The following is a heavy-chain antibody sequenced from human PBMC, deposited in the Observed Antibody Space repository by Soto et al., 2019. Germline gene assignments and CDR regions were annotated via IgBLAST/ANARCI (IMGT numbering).Heavy chain of an antibody. CDR1: GGTFSSYA. D-gene: IGHD2-2*01. CDR3: ARSQGSSTSLEIYYYYYYGMDV. V-gene: IGHV1-69*01. J-gene: IGHJ6*02. CDR2: IIPISDTT. Sequence: QVQMVESGAEVKKPGSSVKVSCKASGGTFSSYAISWVRQAHGQGLEWMGGIIPISDTTNYAQKFQGRVTITADESTSTAYMELSSLRSEDTAVYYCARSQGSSTSLEIYYYYYYGMDVWGHGTTVTVFS.